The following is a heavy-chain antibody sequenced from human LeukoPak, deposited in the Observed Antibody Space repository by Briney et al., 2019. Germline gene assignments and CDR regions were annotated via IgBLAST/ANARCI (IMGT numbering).Heavy chain of an antibody. D-gene: IGHD6-13*01. CDR3: ARRGNRLAGAGTDY. V-gene: IGHV3-23*01. J-gene: IGHJ4*02. CDR2: ISGSGGST. Sequence: GGSLRLSCAASGFTFSSYAMSWVRQAPGKGLEWVSAISGSGGSTYYADSVKGRFTISRDNSKNTLYLQMDSLRAEDTAVYYCARRGNRLAGAGTDYWGQGTLVTVSS. CDR1: GFTFSSYA.